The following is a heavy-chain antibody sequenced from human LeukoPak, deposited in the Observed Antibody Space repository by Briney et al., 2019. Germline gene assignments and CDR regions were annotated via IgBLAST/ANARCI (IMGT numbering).Heavy chain of an antibody. D-gene: IGHD6-19*01. CDR1: GFTFSSYW. J-gene: IGHJ4*02. Sequence: PGGSLRLSCAASGFTFSSYWMSWVRQAPGKGLEWVANIKEDGSEKYYVDSVKGRFTISRDNAKNSLYLQMNSLRAEDTAVYYCARDSVSSGWSSDTYYFDYWGQGTLVTVSS. CDR2: IKEDGSEK. V-gene: IGHV3-7*03. CDR3: ARDSVSSGWSSDTYYFDY.